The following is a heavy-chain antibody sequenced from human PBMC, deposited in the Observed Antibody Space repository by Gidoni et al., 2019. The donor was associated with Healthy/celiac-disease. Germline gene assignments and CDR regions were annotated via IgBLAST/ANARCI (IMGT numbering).Heavy chain of an antibody. CDR2: IYYSGST. Sequence: QVQLQESGPGLVKPSETLSLTCTVSGGSISSYYWSWIRQPPGKGLEWIGYIYYSGSTNYNPSLKSRVTISVDTSKNQFFLKLSSVTAADTAVYYCARAGDILTGYYLPFDYWGQGTLVTVSS. CDR3: ARAGDILTGYYLPFDY. J-gene: IGHJ4*02. V-gene: IGHV4-59*01. CDR1: GGSISSYY. D-gene: IGHD3-9*01.